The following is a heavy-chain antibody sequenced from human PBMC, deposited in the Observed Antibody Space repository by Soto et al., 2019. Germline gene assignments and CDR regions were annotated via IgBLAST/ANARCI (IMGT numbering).Heavy chain of an antibody. J-gene: IGHJ6*02. CDR2: ISAYNGNT. D-gene: IGHD3-10*01. Sequence: GAPVKVSFKASGYTLTSYGISWVRPAPGQGPEGKGWISAYNGNTNYAQKLQGRVTMTTDTSTSTAYMELRSLRSDDTAVYYCAREYGSGSYYNHLILSYYGMDVWGQGTTVTVSS. V-gene: IGHV1-18*01. CDR3: AREYGSGSYYNHLILSYYGMDV. CDR1: GYTLTSYG.